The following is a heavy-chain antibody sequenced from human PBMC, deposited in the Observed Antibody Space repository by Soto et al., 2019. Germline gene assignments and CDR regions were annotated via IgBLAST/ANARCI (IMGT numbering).Heavy chain of an antibody. CDR1: GFSFSDYF. D-gene: IGHD2-8*01. J-gene: IGHJ4*02. CDR3: ARSRFHYATE. Sequence: QVQLLESGGALAQPGGTLRLSCAASGFSFSDYFMSWIRQAPGKGLEWVSDISSAGAATFSADSVQGRFITSRDNAKDALYLEMNNLRAEDSAVYYCARSRFHYATEWGRGTLVTVSS. V-gene: IGHV3-11*01. CDR2: ISSAGAAT.